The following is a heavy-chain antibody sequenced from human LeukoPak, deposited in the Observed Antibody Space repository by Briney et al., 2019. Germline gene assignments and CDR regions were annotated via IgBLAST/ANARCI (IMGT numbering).Heavy chain of an antibody. CDR3: ASRRRITMVRGALPFDY. CDR2: INHSGST. J-gene: IGHJ4*02. D-gene: IGHD3-10*01. Sequence: SETLSLTCAVYGGSFSGYYWSWIRQPPGKGLEWIGEINHSGSTNYNPSLKSRVTMSVDTSKNQFSLKLSSVTAADTAVYYCASRRRITMVRGALPFDYWGQGTLVTVSS. CDR1: GGSFSGYY. V-gene: IGHV4-34*01.